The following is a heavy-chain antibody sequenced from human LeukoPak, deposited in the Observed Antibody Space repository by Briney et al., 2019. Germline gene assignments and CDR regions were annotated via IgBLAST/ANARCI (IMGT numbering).Heavy chain of an antibody. CDR1: GGSISSYY. CDR2: IYYSGST. Sequence: SETLSLTCTVSGGSISSYYWSWIRQPPGKGLEWIGYIYYSGSTNYNPSLKSRVTISVDTSKNQFSLKLSSVTAADTAVYYCARDVGSGGSYWGQGTLVTVSS. J-gene: IGHJ4*02. CDR3: ARDVGSGGSY. D-gene: IGHD3-16*01. V-gene: IGHV4-59*01.